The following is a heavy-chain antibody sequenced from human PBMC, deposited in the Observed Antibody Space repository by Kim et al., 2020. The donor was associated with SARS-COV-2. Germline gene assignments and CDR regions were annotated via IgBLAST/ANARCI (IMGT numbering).Heavy chain of an antibody. CDR2: ISAYNGNT. D-gene: IGHD3-22*01. Sequence: ASVKVSCKASGYTFTSYGISWVRQAPGQGLEWMGWISAYNGNTNYAQKLQGRVTMTTDTSTSTAYMELRSLRSDDTAVYYCAREQGSSGYYWDGWFDPWGQGTLVTVSS. CDR1: GYTFTSYG. J-gene: IGHJ5*02. CDR3: AREQGSSGYYWDGWFDP. V-gene: IGHV1-18*01.